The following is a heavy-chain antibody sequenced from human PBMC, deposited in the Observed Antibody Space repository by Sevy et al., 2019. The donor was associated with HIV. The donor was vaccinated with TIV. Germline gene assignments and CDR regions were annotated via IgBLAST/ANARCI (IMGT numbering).Heavy chain of an antibody. Sequence: GGSLRLSCAASGFTFSNYAMRWVRQAPGKGLEWVSTISGSGGSTFYADSVKGRFTISRDNSKNTVYLLMNSLRAEDTAVYYCAKVTTVYDSTGYCPFDSWGQGTLLTVSS. CDR3: AKVTTVYDSTGYCPFDS. V-gene: IGHV3-23*01. J-gene: IGHJ4*02. CDR1: GFTFSNYA. D-gene: IGHD3-22*01. CDR2: ISGSGGST.